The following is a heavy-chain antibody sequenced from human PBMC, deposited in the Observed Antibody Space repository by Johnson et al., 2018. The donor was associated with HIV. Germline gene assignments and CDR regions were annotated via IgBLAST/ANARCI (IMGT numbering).Heavy chain of an antibody. CDR3: ARDSNRYAFDI. D-gene: IGHD2-8*01. CDR1: GFSFTQAW. V-gene: IGHV3-15*01. Sequence: EVQLVESGGGCAKPGGSLRLSCAVSGFSFTQAWMSWVRQAPGKGLEWVGQIKSKSDGATTDYADSVKGRFTISRDNSKNTLYLQMNSLRAEDTAVYYCARDSNRYAFDIWGQGTMVTVSS. J-gene: IGHJ3*02. CDR2: IKSKSDGATT.